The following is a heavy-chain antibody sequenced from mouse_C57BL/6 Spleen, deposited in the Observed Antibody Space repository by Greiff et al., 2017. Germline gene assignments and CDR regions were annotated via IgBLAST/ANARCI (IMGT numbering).Heavy chain of an antibody. CDR1: GYTFTSYW. J-gene: IGHJ3*01. Sequence: VQLQQPGAELVMPGASVKLSCKASGYTFTSYWMHWVKQRPGQGLEWIGEIDPSDSYTNYNQKFKSKSTLTVDKSSSTAYMQLSSLTSEDSAVYCCAICTAQATGWFAYWGHGTLVTVSA. CDR2: IDPSDSYT. D-gene: IGHD3-2*02. CDR3: AICTAQATGWFAY. V-gene: IGHV1-69*01.